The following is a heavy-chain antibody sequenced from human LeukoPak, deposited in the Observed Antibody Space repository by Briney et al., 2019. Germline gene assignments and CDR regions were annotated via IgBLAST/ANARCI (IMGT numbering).Heavy chain of an antibody. V-gene: IGHV3-7*04. J-gene: IGHJ4*02. CDR2: IKQDGSET. D-gene: IGHD6-19*01. CDR3: SGGSGWLTDY. Sequence: PGGSLRLSCAASGFSICTYWMNWVRQAPGKGLEWVATIKQDGSETLYVDFVKGRFTISRDNAKNSLYLQMNSLRAEDTAVYYCSGGSGWLTDYWGQGTLVTVSS. CDR1: GFSICTYW.